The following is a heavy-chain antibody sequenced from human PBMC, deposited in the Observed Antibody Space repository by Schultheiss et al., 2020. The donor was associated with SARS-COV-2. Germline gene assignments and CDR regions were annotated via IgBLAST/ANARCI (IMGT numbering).Heavy chain of an antibody. J-gene: IGHJ6*02. V-gene: IGHV4-30-2*05. CDR1: GGSISSGGYS. CDR2: IYHSGST. CDR3: ARDYPNYYYGMDV. Sequence: SETLSLTCAVSGGSISSGGYSWSWIRQPPGKGLEWIGYIYHSGSTNYNPSLKSRVTISVDTSKNQFSLKLSSVTAADTAVYYCARDYPNYYYGMDVWGQGTTVTVSS.